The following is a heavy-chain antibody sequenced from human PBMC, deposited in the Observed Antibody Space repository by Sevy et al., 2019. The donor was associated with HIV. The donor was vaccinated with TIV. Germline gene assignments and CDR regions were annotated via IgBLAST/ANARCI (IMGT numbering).Heavy chain of an antibody. CDR3: ANAYSGGYALSYLYALDV. D-gene: IGHD1-26*01. Sequence: GGSLRLSCIGSGFSFSYYGIHWVRQSPGKGLDWVALISHDGINEYYADSVKGRFTISRDNSKNTVYLEMNSLRNEETAIYFCANAYSGGYALSYLYALDVWGQGTTVSVSS. CDR1: GFSFSYYG. J-gene: IGHJ6*02. V-gene: IGHV3-30*18. CDR2: ISHDGINE.